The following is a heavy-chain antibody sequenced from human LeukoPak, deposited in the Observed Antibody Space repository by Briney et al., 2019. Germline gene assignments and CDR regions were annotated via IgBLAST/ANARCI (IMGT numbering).Heavy chain of an antibody. CDR3: ARVGFSSSWYVSNWFDP. CDR2: INAGNGNT. J-gene: IGHJ5*02. D-gene: IGHD6-13*01. V-gene: IGHV1-3*01. CDR1: GYTFTSYA. Sequence: ASVKVSCKASGYTFTSYAMHWVRQAPGQRLEWMGWINAGNGNTKYSQKFQGRVTITRDTSASTAYMELSSLRSEDTAVYYCARVGFSSSWYVSNWFDPWGQGTLVTVSS.